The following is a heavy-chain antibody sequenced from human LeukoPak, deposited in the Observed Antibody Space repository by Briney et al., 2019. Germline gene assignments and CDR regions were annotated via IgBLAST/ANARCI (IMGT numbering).Heavy chain of an antibody. V-gene: IGHV4-30-4*01. CDR3: ARARGYSYGYFDY. CDR2: IYYSGST. D-gene: IGHD5-18*01. J-gene: IGHJ4*02. CDR1: GGSISSGDYY. Sequence: PSQTLSLTCTVSGGSISSGDYYWSWIRQPPGKGLEWIGYIYYSGSTYYNPSLKSRVTISVDRSKNQFSLKLSSVTAADTAVYYCARARGYSYGYFDYWGQGTLVTVSS.